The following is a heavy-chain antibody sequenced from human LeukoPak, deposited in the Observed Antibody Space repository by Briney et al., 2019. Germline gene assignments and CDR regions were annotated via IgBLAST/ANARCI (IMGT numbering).Heavy chain of an antibody. J-gene: IGHJ4*02. Sequence: ETLSLTCAVYGGSFSGYYWSWVCQAPGKGLEWVSAISGSGGSTYYADSVKGRFTISRDNSKNTLYLQMNSLRAEDTAVYYCANNPLGTAGSALDYWGQGTLVTVSS. CDR2: ISGSGGST. D-gene: IGHD1-1*01. CDR1: GGSFSGYY. V-gene: IGHV3-23*01. CDR3: ANNPLGTAGSALDY.